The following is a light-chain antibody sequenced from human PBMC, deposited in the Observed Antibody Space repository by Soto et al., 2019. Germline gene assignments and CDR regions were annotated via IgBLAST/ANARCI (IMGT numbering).Light chain of an antibody. Sequence: EVVLTQSPGTVSLSPGERATLSCRASQSVTTNYLAWYQQKPGQAPRLLIYAASSRATGIPERFSGSGSGTDFTLSISRVESEDFAVYYCQHYGSSVPWTFGQGTKVEIK. CDR2: AAS. J-gene: IGKJ1*01. V-gene: IGKV3-20*01. CDR3: QHYGSSVPWT. CDR1: QSVTTNY.